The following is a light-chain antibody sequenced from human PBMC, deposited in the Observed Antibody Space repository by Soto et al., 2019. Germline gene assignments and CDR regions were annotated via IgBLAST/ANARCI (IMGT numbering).Light chain of an antibody. CDR1: QNVHSD. V-gene: IGKV3-15*01. CDR3: QQYNNWPLT. CDR2: DTS. Sequence: EVVMTQSPDTLSVSPGDGATLSCRASQNVHSDLAWYQQKPGQAPRLVIYDTSTRATDIPVRFTGGGSGTDFTLTISSLKSEDFAVYSCQQYNNWPLTFGGGTKVEIK. J-gene: IGKJ4*01.